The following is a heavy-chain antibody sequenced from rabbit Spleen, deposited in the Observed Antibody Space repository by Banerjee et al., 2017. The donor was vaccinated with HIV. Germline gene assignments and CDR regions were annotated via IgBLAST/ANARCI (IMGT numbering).Heavy chain of an antibody. CDR3: ARDPVGGRSTYPDYFDL. CDR1: GFSFSSRYY. CDR2: IGSGTTGNI. J-gene: IGHJ4*01. Sequence: QSLEESGGGLVQPEGSLTLTCTASGFSFSSRYYMCWVRQAPGKGLEWIGCIGSGTTGNISYASWAKGRFTISKTSSTTVTLQMTSLTAADTATYFCARDPVGGRSTYPDYFDLWGQGTLVTVS. D-gene: IGHD8-1*01. V-gene: IGHV1S40*01.